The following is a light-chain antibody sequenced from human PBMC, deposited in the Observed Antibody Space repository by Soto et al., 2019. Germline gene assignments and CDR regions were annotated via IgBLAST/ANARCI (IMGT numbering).Light chain of an antibody. J-gene: IGKJ3*01. Sequence: IPLTQSPSSLSASVGDRVTITCRASQGISSYLAWYQQKPGKAPKLLIYAASTLQSGVPSRFSGSGSGTDFTLTISGLLPEDFATYYCQREVTFGPGTKVDIK. CDR3: QREVT. V-gene: IGKV1-9*01. CDR2: AAS. CDR1: QGISSY.